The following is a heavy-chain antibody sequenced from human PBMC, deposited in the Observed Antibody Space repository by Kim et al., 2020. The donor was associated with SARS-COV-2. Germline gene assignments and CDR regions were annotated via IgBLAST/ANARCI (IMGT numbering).Heavy chain of an antibody. J-gene: IGHJ4*02. CDR3: AKDRGITMARERNDPADC. CDR1: GFTFSSFV. V-gene: IGHV3-23*01. CDR2: IGGGGVAT. D-gene: IGHD3-10*01. Sequence: GGSLRLSCAASGFTFSSFVMTWVRQTPGKGLEWVTDIGGGGVATYFAESVKGRFTISRDNSKNTVYLQMSSLRVEDTAVYYCAKDRGITMARERNDPADCWGQGTLVIVSS.